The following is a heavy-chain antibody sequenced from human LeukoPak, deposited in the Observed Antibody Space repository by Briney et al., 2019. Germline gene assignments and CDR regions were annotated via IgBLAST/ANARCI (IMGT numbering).Heavy chain of an antibody. J-gene: IGHJ3*02. V-gene: IGHV4-31*03. D-gene: IGHD2-2*01. CDR1: GGSISRGGYY. Sequence: SETLSLTCTVAGGSISRGGYYWSWLRPHPGKGLEWIGYIYYSGSTYYNPSLKRRVTISVHTSKNQFSLKLSSVTAADTAVYYCAREMEYCSSTSCSVYGAFDIWGQGTMVTVSS. CDR2: IYYSGST. CDR3: AREMEYCSSTSCSVYGAFDI.